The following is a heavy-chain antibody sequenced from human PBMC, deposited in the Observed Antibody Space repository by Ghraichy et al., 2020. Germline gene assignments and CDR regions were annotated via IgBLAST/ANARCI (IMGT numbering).Heavy chain of an antibody. CDR1: GFTFSSYS. D-gene: IGHD3-3*01. V-gene: IGHV3-21*01. CDR2: ISSSSSYI. J-gene: IGHJ4*02. Sequence: GESLRLSCAASGFTFSSYSMNWVRQAPGKGLEWVSSISSSSSYIYYADSVKGRFTISRDNAKNSLYLQMNSLRAEDTAVYYCARGDDFWSGYYFDYWGQGTLVTVSS. CDR3: ARGDDFWSGYYFDY.